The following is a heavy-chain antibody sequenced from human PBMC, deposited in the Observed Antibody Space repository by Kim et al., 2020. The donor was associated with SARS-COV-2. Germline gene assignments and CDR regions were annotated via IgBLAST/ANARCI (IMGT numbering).Heavy chain of an antibody. CDR3: ARNLKMAVAGTSPGGY. CDR1: GFTFSSYA. J-gene: IGHJ4*02. D-gene: IGHD6-19*01. CDR2: ISYDGSNK. V-gene: IGHV3-30*04. Sequence: GGSLRLSCAASGFTFSSYAMHWVRQAPGKGLEWVAVISYDGSNKYYADSVKGRFTISRDNSKNTLYLQMNSLRAEDTAVYYCARNLKMAVAGTSPGGYWGQGTLVTVSS.